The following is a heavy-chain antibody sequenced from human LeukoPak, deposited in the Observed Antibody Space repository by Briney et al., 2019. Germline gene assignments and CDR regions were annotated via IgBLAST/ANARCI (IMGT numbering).Heavy chain of an antibody. J-gene: IGHJ4*02. Sequence: SETLSLPCTVSGGSISSSSYYWGWIRQPPGKGLEWIGSIYYSGSTYYNPSLESRVTIYVDTSKNQFSLKLSSVTAADTAVYYCASPPRPGIAAAGTFGYWGQGTLVTVSS. CDR2: IYYSGST. V-gene: IGHV4-39*01. CDR1: GGSISSSSYY. D-gene: IGHD6-13*01. CDR3: ASPPRPGIAAAGTFGY.